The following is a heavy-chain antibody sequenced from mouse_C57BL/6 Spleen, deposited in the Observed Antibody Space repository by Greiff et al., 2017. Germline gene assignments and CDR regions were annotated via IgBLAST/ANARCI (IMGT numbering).Heavy chain of an antibody. D-gene: IGHD1-1*01. Sequence: EVKLVESGGGLVKPGGSLKLSCAASGFTFSDYGMHWVRQAPEKGLEWVAYISSGSSTIYYADTVKGRFTISRDNAKNTLFLQMTSLRSEDTAIYYCARWDYYGSSYDYAMDYWGQGTSVTVSS. CDR1: GFTFSDYG. CDR3: ARWDYYGSSYDYAMDY. CDR2: ISSGSSTI. V-gene: IGHV5-17*01. J-gene: IGHJ4*01.